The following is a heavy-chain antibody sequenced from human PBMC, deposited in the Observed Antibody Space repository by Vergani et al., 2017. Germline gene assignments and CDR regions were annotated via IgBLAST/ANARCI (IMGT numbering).Heavy chain of an antibody. CDR1: GYTFPGYN. J-gene: IGHJ4*02. CDR3: ARVGGRYGSGSYSGVY. D-gene: IGHD3-10*01. CDR2: INPNSGGT. V-gene: IGHV1-2*02. Sequence: QLQLVQSGAEVKKPGPSVKVSCKASGYTFPGYNMPWVRQAPGQGLEWMGWINPNSGGTNYAQKFQGRVTMTRDTTIRTAYMELSRLRSDDTAVYYCARVGGRYGSGSYSGVYWGQGTLVTVSS.